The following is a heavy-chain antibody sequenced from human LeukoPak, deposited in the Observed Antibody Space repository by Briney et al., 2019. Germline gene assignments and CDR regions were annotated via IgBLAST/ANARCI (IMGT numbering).Heavy chain of an antibody. J-gene: IGHJ4*02. CDR2: IWYDGSNK. CDR3: ASRQYGSGVLGY. D-gene: IGHD3-10*01. CDR1: GFTFSSYG. Sequence: GGSLRLSCAASGFTFSSYGMHWVRQAPGQGLDWVAVIWYDGSNKYYADSVKGRFTISRDNSKNTLYLQMNSLRAEDTAVYYCASRQYGSGVLGYWGQGTLVTVSS. V-gene: IGHV3-33*01.